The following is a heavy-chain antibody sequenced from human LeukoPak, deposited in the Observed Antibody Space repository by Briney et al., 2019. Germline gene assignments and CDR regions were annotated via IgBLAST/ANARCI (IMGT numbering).Heavy chain of an antibody. Sequence: ASVKVSCKASGYTFTSYGISWVRQAPGQGLEWRGWISAYNGNTNNAQKLQGRVTMTTDTATSTAYMELRSLRSGDTAVYYCARQWDSSGWDFDYWGQGTLVTVSS. CDR2: ISAYNGNT. V-gene: IGHV1-18*04. J-gene: IGHJ4*02. CDR3: ARQWDSSGWDFDY. D-gene: IGHD6-19*01. CDR1: GYTFTSYG.